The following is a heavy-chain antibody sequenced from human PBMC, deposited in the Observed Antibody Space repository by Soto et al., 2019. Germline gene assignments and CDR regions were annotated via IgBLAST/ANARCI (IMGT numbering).Heavy chain of an antibody. J-gene: IGHJ5*02. V-gene: IGHV1-46*01. CDR1: GYTFTSYY. CDR2: INPSGGST. D-gene: IGHD4-17*01. CDR3: AKDRPGDYSGEAPKGDWFDP. Sequence: ASVKVSCKASGYTFTSYYMHWVRQAPGQGLEWMGIINPSGGSTSYAQKFQGRVTMTRDTSTSTVYMELSSLRSEDTAVYYCAKDRPGDYSGEAPKGDWFDPWGQGTLVTVSS.